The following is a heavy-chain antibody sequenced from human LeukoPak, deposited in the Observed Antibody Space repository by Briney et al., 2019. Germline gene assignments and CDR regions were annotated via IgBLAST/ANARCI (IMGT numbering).Heavy chain of an antibody. CDR2: ISGYNGNT. CDR3: ARAPLSGTYYTDAFDI. J-gene: IGHJ3*02. V-gene: IGHV1-18*01. CDR1: GYTFTSYG. D-gene: IGHD1-26*01. Sequence: ASVKVSCKASGYTFTSYGFTWVRQAPGQGLEWMGWISGYNGNTNYAQKLQGRVTMTTDTSTSTAYMELTSLRSDDTAVYFCARAPLSGTYYTDAFDIWGQGTMVTVSS.